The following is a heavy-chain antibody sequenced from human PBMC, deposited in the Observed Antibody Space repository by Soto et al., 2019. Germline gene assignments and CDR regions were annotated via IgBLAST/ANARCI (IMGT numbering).Heavy chain of an antibody. CDR1: GGNFSSYA. CDR2: IIPIFGTA. J-gene: IGHJ5*02. CDR3: ARAADYYDSSGYHTIWFYP. V-gene: IGHV1-69*13. Sequence: SVKVSCKASGGNFSSYAISWVRQAPGQGLEWMGWIIPIFGTANYDKKFQGRVTITADESTSTAYMELSSLRSEDTAVYYCARAADYYDSSGYHTIWFYPWGQGTLVTVSS. D-gene: IGHD3-22*01.